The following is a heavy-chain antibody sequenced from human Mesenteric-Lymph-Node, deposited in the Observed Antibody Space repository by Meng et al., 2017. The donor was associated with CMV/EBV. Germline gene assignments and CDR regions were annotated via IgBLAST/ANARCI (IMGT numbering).Heavy chain of an antibody. CDR3: ARALFGEKVLAY. J-gene: IGHJ4*02. CDR2: IYHSGTT. D-gene: IGHD3-10*01. Sequence: TCSFSGGSISSRNWCSLVRQPPGQGLEWIGEIYHSGTTNSTPSLKSRVTISVDKSKNQFSLKLSSVTAADTAVYFCARALFGEKVLAYWGQGTLVTVSS. V-gene: IGHV4-4*01. CDR1: GGSISSRNW.